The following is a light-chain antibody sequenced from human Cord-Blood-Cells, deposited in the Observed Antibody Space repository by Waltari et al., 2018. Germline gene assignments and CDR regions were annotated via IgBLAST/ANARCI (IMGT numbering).Light chain of an antibody. CDR2: EVS. Sequence: QSALTQPPSASGYPVQSVPISRTGTSSDGGGYNYVSLYQQHAGNAPKLMIYEVSTRPSGVPDRFSGSKSGNTSSLTVSGLQAEDEADYYCSSYAGSNNLVFGGGTKLTVL. V-gene: IGLV2-8*01. J-gene: IGLJ2*01. CDR1: SSDGGGYNY. CDR3: SSYAGSNNLV.